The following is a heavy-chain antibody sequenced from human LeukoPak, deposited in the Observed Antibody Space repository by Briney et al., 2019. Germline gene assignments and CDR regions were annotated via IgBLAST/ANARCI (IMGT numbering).Heavy chain of an antibody. Sequence: SETLSLTCAVYGGSFSGYYWSWIRQPPGKGLEWIGEISHRGSTNYNPSLKSRVTISVYTSKNQFSLKLTSVTAADTAVYYCARELRYFGFDYWGQGTLVTVSS. CDR2: ISHRGST. CDR1: GGSFSGYY. D-gene: IGHD3-9*01. V-gene: IGHV4-34*01. J-gene: IGHJ4*02. CDR3: ARELRYFGFDY.